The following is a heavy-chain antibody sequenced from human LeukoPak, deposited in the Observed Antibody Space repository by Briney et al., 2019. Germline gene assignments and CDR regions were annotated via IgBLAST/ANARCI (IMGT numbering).Heavy chain of an antibody. D-gene: IGHD2-2*02. CDR1: GYTFTSYY. Sequence: ASVKVSCKVSGYTFTSYYMHWVRQAPGQGLEWMGIINPSGGSTSYAQKFQGRVTMTRDTSTSTVYMELSSLRSEDTAVYYCARYIVVVPAAIGGWFDPWGQGTLVTVSS. J-gene: IGHJ5*02. CDR3: ARYIVVVPAAIGGWFDP. V-gene: IGHV1-46*01. CDR2: INPSGGST.